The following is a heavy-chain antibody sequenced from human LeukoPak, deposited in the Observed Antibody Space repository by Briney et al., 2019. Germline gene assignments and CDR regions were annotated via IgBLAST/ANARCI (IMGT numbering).Heavy chain of an antibody. D-gene: IGHD2-2*01. CDR3: AREVVPSHYYYMDV. CDR2: INPNSGGT. V-gene: IGHV1-2*02. Sequence: ASVKVSCKASGYTFTGYYMHWVRQAPGQGLEWMGWINPNSGGTNCAQKFQGRVTMTRDTSISTAYMELSRLRSDDTAVYYCAREVVPSHYYYMDVWGKGTTVTISS. CDR1: GYTFTGYY. J-gene: IGHJ6*03.